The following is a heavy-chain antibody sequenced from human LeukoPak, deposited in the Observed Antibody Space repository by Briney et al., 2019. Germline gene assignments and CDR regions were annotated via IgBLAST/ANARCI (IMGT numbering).Heavy chain of an antibody. V-gene: IGHV3-21*01. CDR3: ARTYYDILTGYNPYFDY. D-gene: IGHD3-9*01. CDR2: ITSSSTSM. CDR1: GFTVNSNY. J-gene: IGHJ4*02. Sequence: GGSLRLSCAASGFTVNSNYMSWVRQAPGKGLEWVSSITSSSTSMYYADSVKGRFTISRDNAKNSLYLQMNSLRAEDTAVYYCARTYYDILTGYNPYFDYWGQGTLVTVSS.